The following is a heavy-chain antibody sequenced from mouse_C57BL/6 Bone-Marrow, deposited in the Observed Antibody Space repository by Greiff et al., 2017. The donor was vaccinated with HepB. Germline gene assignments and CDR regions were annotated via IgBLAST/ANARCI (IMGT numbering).Heavy chain of an antibody. CDR2: IDPSDSET. CDR1: GYTFTSYW. CDR3: ARWGTAQAPFAY. D-gene: IGHD3-2*02. V-gene: IGHV1-52*01. J-gene: IGHJ3*01. Sequence: VQLQQPGAELVRPGSSVKLSCKASGYTFTSYWMHWVKQRPIQGLEWIGNIDPSDSETHYTQKFKDKSKLTVDKSSSKAYMQLSSLTSEDSAVYYCARWGTAQAPFAYWGQGTLVTVSA.